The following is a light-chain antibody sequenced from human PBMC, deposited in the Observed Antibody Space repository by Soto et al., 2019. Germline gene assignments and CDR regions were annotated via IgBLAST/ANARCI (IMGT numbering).Light chain of an antibody. Sequence: QSALTQPASVSGSPGQSITISCTGPSSDVGDYKYVSWYQKHPGKAPKALIYEVSNRPSGVSNRFSGSKSGNTASLTISGLQAEDEADYYCSSYTPSNTLVFGPGTKVTVL. CDR2: EVS. CDR3: SSYTPSNTLV. V-gene: IGLV2-14*01. CDR1: SSDVGDYKY. J-gene: IGLJ1*01.